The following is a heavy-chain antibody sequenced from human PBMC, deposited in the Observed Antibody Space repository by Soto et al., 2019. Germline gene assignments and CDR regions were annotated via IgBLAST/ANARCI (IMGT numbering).Heavy chain of an antibody. Sequence: PSETLSLTCTVSGGSISSYYWSWIRQPAGKGLEWIGRIYTSGSTNYNPSLKSRVTMSVDTSKNQFSLKLSSVTAADTAVYYCARGRYCSSTSCYTFDYWGQGTLVTVSS. CDR3: ARGRYCSSTSCYTFDY. CDR1: GGSISSYY. J-gene: IGHJ4*02. V-gene: IGHV4-4*07. D-gene: IGHD2-2*02. CDR2: IYTSGST.